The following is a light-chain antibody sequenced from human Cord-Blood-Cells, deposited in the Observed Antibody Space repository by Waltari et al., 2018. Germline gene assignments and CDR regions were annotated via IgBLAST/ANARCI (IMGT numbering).Light chain of an antibody. CDR1: PSISSY. J-gene: IGKJ1*01. CDR2: AAS. V-gene: IGKV1-39*01. Sequence: DIRMTQSPSSLSASVGDRVTITCRASPSISSYLNWYQQKPGKAPKLLIYAASSLQSGVPSRFSGSGSGTDFTLTISSLQPEDFATYYCQQSYSTWTFGQGTKVEIK. CDR3: QQSYSTWT.